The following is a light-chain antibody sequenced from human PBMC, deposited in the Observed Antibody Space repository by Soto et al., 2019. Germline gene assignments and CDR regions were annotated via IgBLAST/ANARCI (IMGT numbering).Light chain of an antibody. CDR3: QQSYTAPWT. CDR2: AAS. CDR1: QSISRF. J-gene: IGKJ1*01. V-gene: IGKV1-39*01. Sequence: DIQMTQSPSSLSASVGDRVTITCRASQSISRFLNWYQQKPWKAPKLLIYAASSLQSGVPSRISGSGSGTDFTLTICSLQPEDLSTYYCQQSYTAPWTFGQGTKVEIK.